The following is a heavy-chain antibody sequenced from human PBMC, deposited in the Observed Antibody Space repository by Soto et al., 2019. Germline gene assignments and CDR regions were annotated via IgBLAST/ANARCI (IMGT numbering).Heavy chain of an antibody. CDR1: GGTFSSYA. CDR3: ASCITGTTHMDV. D-gene: IGHD1-7*01. Sequence: EASVKVSCKASGGTFSSYAINWVRQAPGQGLEWMGGIIPIFGTANYAQKFQGRVTITADESTSTAYMELSGLRSEDTAVYYCASCITGTTHMDVWGQGTTVTVSS. V-gene: IGHV1-69*13. J-gene: IGHJ6*02. CDR2: IIPIFGTA.